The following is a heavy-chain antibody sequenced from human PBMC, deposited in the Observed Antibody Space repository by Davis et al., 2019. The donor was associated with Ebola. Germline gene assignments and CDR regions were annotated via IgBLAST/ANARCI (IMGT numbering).Heavy chain of an antibody. J-gene: IGHJ4*02. V-gene: IGHV1-18*01. CDR3: ARDLGEYGTYPFPDY. Sequence: ASVKVSCKASGYTFSSYGIHWVRQAPGQGLEWMAWISAYNGNTNYERKLQGRVTLTTDTSTSTAHMELRSLRSDDTAIYYCARDLGEYGTYPFPDYWGQGTLVTVSA. D-gene: IGHD1-26*01. CDR2: ISAYNGNT. CDR1: GYTFSSYG.